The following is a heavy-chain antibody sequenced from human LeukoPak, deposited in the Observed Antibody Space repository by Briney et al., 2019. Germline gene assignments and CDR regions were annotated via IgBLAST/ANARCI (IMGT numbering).Heavy chain of an antibody. CDR2: ISYDGSNK. Sequence: PGGSLRLSCAASGFTFSIYAMHWVRQAPGKGLEWVAVISYDGSNKYYADSVKGRFTISRDNSKNTLYLQMNSLRAEDTAVYYCAGSVAGTIYFDYWGQGTLVTVSS. J-gene: IGHJ4*02. CDR1: GFTFSIYA. CDR3: AGSVAGTIYFDY. D-gene: IGHD6-19*01. V-gene: IGHV3-30-3*01.